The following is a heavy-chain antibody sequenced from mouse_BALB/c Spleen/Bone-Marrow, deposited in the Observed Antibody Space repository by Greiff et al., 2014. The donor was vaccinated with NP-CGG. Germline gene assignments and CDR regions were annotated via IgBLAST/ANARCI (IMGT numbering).Heavy chain of an antibody. J-gene: IGHJ3*01. V-gene: IGHV3-2*02. Sequence: EVQLQESGPGLVKPSQSLSLTCTVTDYSITSDYAWNWIRQFPGNKLEWMGYITYSGSTNYNPSLKSRISITRDTSKNQFFLQLNSVTAEDTATYYCARGIFIYYYDGRPAWFAYWGQGTLVTVSA. CDR2: ITYSGST. CDR1: DYSITSDYA. CDR3: ARGIFIYYYDGRPAWFAY. D-gene: IGHD1-1*01.